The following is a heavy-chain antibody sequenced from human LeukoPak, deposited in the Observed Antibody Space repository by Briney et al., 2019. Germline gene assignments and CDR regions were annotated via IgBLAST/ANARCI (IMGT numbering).Heavy chain of an antibody. V-gene: IGHV3-30*02. CDR3: AKDRGVQLVYDY. Sequence: GGSLRLSCAASGFTFSSYGMHWVRQAPGKGLEWAAFIRYDGSNKYYADSVKGRFTISRDNSKNTLYLQMNSLRAEDTAVYYCAKDRGVQLVYDYWGQGTLVTVSS. CDR2: IRYDGSNK. J-gene: IGHJ4*02. D-gene: IGHD1-1*01. CDR1: GFTFSSYG.